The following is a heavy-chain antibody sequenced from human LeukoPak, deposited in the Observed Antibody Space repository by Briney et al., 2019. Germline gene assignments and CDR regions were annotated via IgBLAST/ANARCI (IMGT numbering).Heavy chain of an antibody. CDR2: IYHSGST. J-gene: IGHJ4*02. CDR1: GGSISSGGYY. Sequence: SETLSLTCTVSGGSISSGGYYWSWIRQPPGKGLEWIGYIYHSGSTYYNPSLKSRVTMSVDTSKNQFSLKLSSVTAADTAVYYCARASNFWSGYSPFDYWGQGTLVTVSS. D-gene: IGHD3-3*01. CDR3: ARASNFWSGYSPFDY. V-gene: IGHV4-30-2*01.